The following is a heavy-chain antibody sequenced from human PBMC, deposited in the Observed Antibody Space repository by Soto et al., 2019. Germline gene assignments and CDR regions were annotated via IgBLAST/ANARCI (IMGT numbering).Heavy chain of an antibody. Sequence: EVQLVQSGAEVKKPGESLKISCKTSGYSFRSYWIGWVRQMPGKGLEWMGIIYPDDSNTRYSPSFQGQVTISADKSISTAFLQWSSLKAADSAIYYCARHLHSDSVHITPVSPDYWGQGTLVTVSS. V-gene: IGHV5-51*01. CDR3: ARHLHSDSVHITPVSPDY. CDR1: GYSFRSYW. CDR2: IYPDDSNT. D-gene: IGHD4-4*01. J-gene: IGHJ4*02.